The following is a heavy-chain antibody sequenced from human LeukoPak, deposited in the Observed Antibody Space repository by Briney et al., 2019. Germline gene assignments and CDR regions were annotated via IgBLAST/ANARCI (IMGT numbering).Heavy chain of an antibody. D-gene: IGHD3-10*01. CDR1: GFTFSSYA. CDR3: AKRFEILLWFGELLVPSPFDY. J-gene: IGHJ4*02. Sequence: GGSLRLSCAASGFTFSSYAMSWVRQAPGKGLEWVSAISGSGGSTYYADSVKGRFTISRDNSKNTLYLQMNSLRAEDTAVYYCAKRFEILLWFGELLVPSPFDYWGQGTLVTVSS. CDR2: ISGSGGST. V-gene: IGHV3-23*01.